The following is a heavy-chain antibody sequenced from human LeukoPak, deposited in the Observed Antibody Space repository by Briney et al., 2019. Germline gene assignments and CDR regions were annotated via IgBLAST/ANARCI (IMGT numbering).Heavy chain of an antibody. CDR1: GDSISSSSYS. V-gene: IGHV4-39*02. J-gene: IGHJ4*02. CDR3: ASEYSSSWYGDFDY. Sequence: PSETLSLTCSVSGDSISSSSYSWGWIRQPPWKGLEWIGSIDYTGSTYYNPSLKTRVTITVDTSKNHFSLKLTSVTAADTAVYYCASEYSSSWYGDFDYWGQGALVTVSS. CDR2: IDYTGST. D-gene: IGHD6-13*01.